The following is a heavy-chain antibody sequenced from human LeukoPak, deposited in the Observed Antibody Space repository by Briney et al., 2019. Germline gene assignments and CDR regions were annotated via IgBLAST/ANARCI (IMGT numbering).Heavy chain of an antibody. V-gene: IGHV3-30*02. Sequence: PGGSLRLSCAASEFTFSSYGMHWVRQAPGKGLEWVAFIRYDGSNKYYADSVKGRFTISRDNSKNTLYLQMNSLRAEDTAVYYCAKVPSTPYCGGDCHDYWGQGTLVTVSS. CDR3: AKVPSTPYCGGDCHDY. J-gene: IGHJ4*02. D-gene: IGHD2-21*01. CDR2: IRYDGSNK. CDR1: EFTFSSYG.